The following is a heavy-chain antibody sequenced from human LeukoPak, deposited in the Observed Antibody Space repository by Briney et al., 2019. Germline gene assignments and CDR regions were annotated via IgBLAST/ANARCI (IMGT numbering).Heavy chain of an antibody. J-gene: IGHJ4*02. D-gene: IGHD5-24*01. V-gene: IGHV4-34*01. CDR3: AVNVEMATVYFDY. CDR1: GGSFSGYY. CDR2: INHSGST. Sequence: SETLSLTCAVYGGSFSGYYWSWIRQPPGKGLEWIGEINHSGSTNYNPSLKSRVTISVDTSKNQFPLKLSSVTAADTAVYYCAVNVEMATVYFDYWGQGTLVTVSS.